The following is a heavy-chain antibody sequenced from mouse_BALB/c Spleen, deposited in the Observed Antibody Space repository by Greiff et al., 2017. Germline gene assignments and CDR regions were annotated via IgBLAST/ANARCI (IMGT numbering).Heavy chain of an antibody. CDR3: APNWDWDY. CDR1: GFTIQDTY. CDR2: IDPANGNT. J-gene: IGHJ2*01. V-gene: IGHV14-3*02. Sequence: VQLQQSGAELVKPGASVKLSCTASGFTIQDTYMHWVKQRPEQGLEWIGRIDPANGNTKYDPKFQGKATITADTSSNTAYLQLSSLTAEDTAVYYCAPNWDWDYWGQGTTLTVSS. D-gene: IGHD4-1*01.